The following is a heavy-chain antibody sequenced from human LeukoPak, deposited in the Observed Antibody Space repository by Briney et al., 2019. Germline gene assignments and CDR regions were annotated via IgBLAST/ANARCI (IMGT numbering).Heavy chain of an antibody. J-gene: IGHJ4*02. CDR1: GYSISSGYY. CDR2: IYHSGST. V-gene: IGHV4-38-2*02. Sequence: SETLSLTCTVSGYSISSGYYWGWIRQPPGKGLEWIGSIYHSGSTYYNPSLKSRVTISVDTSKNQFSLKLSSVTAADTAVYYCARVLYSYAYFDYWGQGTLVTVSS. D-gene: IGHD5-18*01. CDR3: ARVLYSYAYFDY.